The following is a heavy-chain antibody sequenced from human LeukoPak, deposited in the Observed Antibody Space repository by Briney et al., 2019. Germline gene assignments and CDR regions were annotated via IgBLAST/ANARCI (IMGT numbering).Heavy chain of an antibody. Sequence: SETLSLTCTVSGYSISSGYYWGWIRQPPGKGLEWIGSIYHSGSTYYNPSLKSRVTISVDTSKNQFSLKLSSVTAADTAVYYCARTPAANHFDYWGQGTLVTVSS. CDR1: GYSISSGYY. CDR3: ARTPAANHFDY. V-gene: IGHV4-38-2*02. J-gene: IGHJ4*02. D-gene: IGHD2-2*01. CDR2: IYHSGST.